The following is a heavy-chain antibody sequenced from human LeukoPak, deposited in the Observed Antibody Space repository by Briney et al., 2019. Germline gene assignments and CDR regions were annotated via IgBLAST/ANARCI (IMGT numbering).Heavy chain of an antibody. D-gene: IGHD3-22*01. V-gene: IGHV1-69*05. J-gene: IGHJ4*02. CDR1: GGTFSSYA. CDR3: AREGSQWYYDSRGYPGALGY. CDR2: IIPIFGTA. Sequence: KVSCKASGGTFSSYAISWVRQAPGQGLEWMGRIIPIFGTANYAQKFQGRVTITTDESTSTAYMELSSLRSEDTAVYYCAREGSQWYYDSRGYPGALGYWGQGTLVTVSS.